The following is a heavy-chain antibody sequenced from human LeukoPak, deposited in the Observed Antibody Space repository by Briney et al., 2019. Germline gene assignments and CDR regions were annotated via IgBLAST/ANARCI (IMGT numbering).Heavy chain of an antibody. Sequence: GGSLRLSCAASGFIFSRAWMSWVRQAPGKGLEWVSSISSSSSYIYYADSVKGRFTISRDNAKNSLYLQMNSLRAEDTAVYYCARDRLAGYDFWSGNLDYWGQGTLVTVSS. D-gene: IGHD3-3*01. CDR2: ISSSSSYI. CDR1: GFIFSRAW. V-gene: IGHV3-21*01. J-gene: IGHJ4*02. CDR3: ARDRLAGYDFWSGNLDY.